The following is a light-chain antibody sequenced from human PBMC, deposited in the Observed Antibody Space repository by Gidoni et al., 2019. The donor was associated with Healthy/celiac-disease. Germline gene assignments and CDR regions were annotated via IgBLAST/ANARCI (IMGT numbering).Light chain of an antibody. CDR1: QSISNY. V-gene: IGKV1-39*01. CDR2: AAS. Sequence: DIQTPQSPSSLSASVGDRVTITCPASQSISNYLNWYQQKPGKAPKLLIYAASSLQSGVPSRFSGSGSGTDFTLTISSLQPEDFATYYCQQCYSTPPTFGQGTKVEIK. CDR3: QQCYSTPPT. J-gene: IGKJ1*01.